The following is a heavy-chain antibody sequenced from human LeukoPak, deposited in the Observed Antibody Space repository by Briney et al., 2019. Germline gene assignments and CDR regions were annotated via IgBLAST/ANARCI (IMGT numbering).Heavy chain of an antibody. CDR1: GGSISSYY. Sequence: SETLSLTCTVSGGSISSYYWSWIRQSPVRGLEWLGYIFPSGSAFYNPSLESRVTISLDTSENQFSLGLSSVTAADTAVYYCARRNHYFYYMDVWGKGPRSPSP. CDR2: IFPSGSA. V-gene: IGHV4-4*09. CDR3: ARRNHYFYYMDV. J-gene: IGHJ6*03.